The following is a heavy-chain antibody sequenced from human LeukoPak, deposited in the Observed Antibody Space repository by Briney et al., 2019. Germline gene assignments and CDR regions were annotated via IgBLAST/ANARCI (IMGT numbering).Heavy chain of an antibody. Sequence: GGSLRLSCAASGFTFSSYEMNWVRQAPGKGLEWVSYISSSGSTIYYADSVKGRFTISRDNAKNSLYLQMNSLRAEGTAVYYCARHYYYGSGSYYGRDYYYYGMDVWGKGTTVTVSS. CDR2: ISSSGSTI. D-gene: IGHD3-10*01. CDR3: ARHYYYGSGSYYGRDYYYYGMDV. V-gene: IGHV3-48*03. J-gene: IGHJ6*04. CDR1: GFTFSSYE.